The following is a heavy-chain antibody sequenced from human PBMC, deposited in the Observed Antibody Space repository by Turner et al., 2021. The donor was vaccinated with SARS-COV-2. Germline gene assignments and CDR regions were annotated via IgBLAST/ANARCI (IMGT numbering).Heavy chain of an antibody. V-gene: IGHV4-59*08. Sequence: QVQLQESGPGLVRPSETLSPTCTVSGGSISSKSWSWIRQSPGRGLEWIGYFYKIGSIDYNPSLRSRVTISVDTSKNQLSLNLISVTAADTAVYYCARHQGSGSGYDHGMNVWGQGTAVIVSS. D-gene: IGHD2-15*01. CDR3: ARHQGSGSGYDHGMNV. CDR2: FYKIGSI. CDR1: GGSISSKS. J-gene: IGHJ6*02.